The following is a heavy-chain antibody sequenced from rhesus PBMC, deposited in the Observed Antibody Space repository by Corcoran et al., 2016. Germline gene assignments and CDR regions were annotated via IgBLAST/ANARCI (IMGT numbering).Heavy chain of an antibody. V-gene: IGHV4-93*01. CDR2: IYGRGGST. J-gene: IGHJ4*01. CDR3: ARPGITGTTEYFDY. CDR1: GGSISSINW. Sequence: QVQLQESGPAVVKPSATLSFTCAVSGGSISSINWWSCIRPSPWTGLEWIGGIYGRGGSTEYNPSLKSRVNSSKDTSKNQFSRKLSSVTAADTAVYYCARPGITGTTEYFDYWGQGVLVTVSS. D-gene: IGHD1-26*01.